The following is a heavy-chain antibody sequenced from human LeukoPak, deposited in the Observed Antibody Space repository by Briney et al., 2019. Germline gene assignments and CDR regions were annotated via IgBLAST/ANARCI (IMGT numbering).Heavy chain of an antibody. D-gene: IGHD2-15*01. CDR3: ARARGYCSGGSCYGPFDP. CDR2: INPNSGGT. Sequence: ASVKVSCKASGYTFTGYYMHWVRQAPGRGLEWMGRINPNSGGTNYAQKFQGRVTMTRDTSISTAYMELSRLRSDDTAVYYCARARGYCSGGSCYGPFDPWGQGTLVTVSS. J-gene: IGHJ5*02. V-gene: IGHV1-2*06. CDR1: GYTFTGYY.